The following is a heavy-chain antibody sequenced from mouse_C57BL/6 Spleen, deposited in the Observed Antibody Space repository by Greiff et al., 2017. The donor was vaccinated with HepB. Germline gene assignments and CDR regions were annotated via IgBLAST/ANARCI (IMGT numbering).Heavy chain of an antibody. J-gene: IGHJ4*01. D-gene: IGHD2-4*01. CDR3: ARSIYDDYDDYAMDY. CDR2: ISDGGSYT. V-gene: IGHV5-4*01. CDR1: GFTFSSYA. Sequence: EVQGVESGGGLVKPGGSLKLSCAASGFTFSSYAMSWVRQTPEKRLEWVATISDGGSYTYYPDNVKGRFTISRDNAKNNLYLQMSHLKSEDTAMYYCARSIYDDYDDYAMDYWGQGTSVTVSS.